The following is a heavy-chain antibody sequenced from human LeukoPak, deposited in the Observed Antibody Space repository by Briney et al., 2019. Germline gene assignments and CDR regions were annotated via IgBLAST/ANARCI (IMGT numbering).Heavy chain of an antibody. CDR3: ARVSYYYDSSGGEDY. V-gene: IGHV1-18*01. CDR2: ISAYNGNT. D-gene: IGHD3-22*01. Sequence: ASVKVSCKASGYTFTSYGISWVRQAPGQGLEWMGWISAYNGNTNYAQKLQGRVTMTTDTSTSTAYMELRSLRSDDTAVYYCARVSYYYDSSGGEDYWGQGTLVTVSS. CDR1: GYTFTSYG. J-gene: IGHJ4*02.